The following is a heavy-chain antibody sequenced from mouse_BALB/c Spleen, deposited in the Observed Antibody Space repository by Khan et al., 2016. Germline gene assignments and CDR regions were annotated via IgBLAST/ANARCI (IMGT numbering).Heavy chain of an antibody. CDR2: ISYSGST. V-gene: IGHV3-2*02. D-gene: IGHD1-2*01. CDR3: ARTLLRLYYFDY. J-gene: IGHJ2*01. Sequence: EVQLQESGPGLVKPSQSLPLTCTVTGYSITSDYAWNWIRQFPGNKLEWMGYISYSGSTSYNPSLKSRISITRDTSKNQFFLQLNSVTTEDTATYYCARTLLRLYYFDYWGQGTTLTVSS. CDR1: GYSITSDYA.